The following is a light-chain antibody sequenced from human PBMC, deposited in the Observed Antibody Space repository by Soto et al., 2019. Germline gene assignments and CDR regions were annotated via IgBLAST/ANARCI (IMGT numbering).Light chain of an antibody. Sequence: QSVLTQPASVSDSPGQSITISCIGTSSDIGSSDHVSWHQQHPGQAPKLMIYDVSHRPSGVSNRFSGSKTGNTASLIISGLQAEDEADYYCSSYTSTTSDVFGSGTKVTVL. CDR2: DVS. CDR3: SSYTSTTSDV. CDR1: SSDIGSSDH. J-gene: IGLJ1*01. V-gene: IGLV2-14*03.